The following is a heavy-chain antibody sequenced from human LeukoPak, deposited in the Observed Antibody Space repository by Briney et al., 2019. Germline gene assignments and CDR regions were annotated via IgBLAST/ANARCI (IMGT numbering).Heavy chain of an antibody. CDR3: ARSDQVPAAIVGYYGMDV. CDR1: GGSFSGYY. J-gene: IGHJ6*04. V-gene: IGHV4-34*01. CDR2: INHSGST. D-gene: IGHD2-2*02. Sequence: PSETLSLTCAVYGGSFSGYYWGWIRRPPGKGLEWIGEINHSGSTDYNPSLKSRVTISVDTSKNQFSLKLSSVTAADTAVYYCARSDQVPAAIVGYYGMDVWGKGTTVTVSS.